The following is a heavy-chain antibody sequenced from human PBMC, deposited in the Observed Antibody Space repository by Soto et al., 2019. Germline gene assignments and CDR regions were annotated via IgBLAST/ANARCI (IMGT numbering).Heavy chain of an antibody. D-gene: IGHD2-2*01. J-gene: IGHJ5*02. V-gene: IGHV4-59*01. CDR3: AREDCSSTSCYANNWFDP. CDR1: GGSISSYY. CDR2: IYYSGST. Sequence: SETLSLTCTVSGGSISSYYWSWIRQPPGKGLEWIGYIYYSGSTNYNPSLKSRVTISVDTSKNQFSLKLSSVTAADTAVYYCAREDCSSTSCYANNWFDPWGQGTLVTVSS.